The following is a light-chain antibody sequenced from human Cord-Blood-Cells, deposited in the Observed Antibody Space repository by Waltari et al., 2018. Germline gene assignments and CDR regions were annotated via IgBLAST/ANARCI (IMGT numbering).Light chain of an antibody. CDR1: SRDVGGKHL. Sequence: SGLIQPASVSGCPGQAVTTACTGTSRDVGGKHLAHWYHPHPGKAPKLMIYGVRNRPSGVSNRFSGSQSGNTASLTISGLQAEDEADYYCSSYTSSSTLVFGGGTKLTVL. J-gene: IGLJ3*02. V-gene: IGLV2-14*01. CDR2: GVR. CDR3: SSYTSSSTLV.